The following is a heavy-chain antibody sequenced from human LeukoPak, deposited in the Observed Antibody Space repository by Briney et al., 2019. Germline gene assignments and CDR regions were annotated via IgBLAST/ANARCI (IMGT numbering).Heavy chain of an antibody. V-gene: IGHV3-30*02. CDR1: GFTFSSYG. CDR2: IRHDGSYQ. D-gene: IGHD3-22*01. J-gene: IGHJ4*02. CDR3: AKNRDSSDYPRDFDF. Sequence: SGGSLRLSCAAFGFTFSSYGMHWVRQTPGKGLEWVAFIRHDGSYQQYADSVKGRFTVSRGNSKDMVYLQMNSLRTEDTAVYYCAKNRDSSDYPRDFDFWGQGTLVTVSS.